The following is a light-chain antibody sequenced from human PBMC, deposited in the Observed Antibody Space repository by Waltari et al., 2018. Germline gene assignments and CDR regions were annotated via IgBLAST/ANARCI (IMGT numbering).Light chain of an antibody. V-gene: IGLV4-69*01. J-gene: IGLJ3*02. CDR3: QTGGHGTWV. CDR1: SGPSTNI. Sequence: QLVLTQSPSASASLGASVKLTCTLSSGPSTNIIAWLQQQPEEGPRYLMNVNRDGSHNKGVGIPDRFSGSSSGAERYLTISSLQSEDEADYYCQTGGHGTWVFGGGTRLTVL. CDR2: VNRDGSH.